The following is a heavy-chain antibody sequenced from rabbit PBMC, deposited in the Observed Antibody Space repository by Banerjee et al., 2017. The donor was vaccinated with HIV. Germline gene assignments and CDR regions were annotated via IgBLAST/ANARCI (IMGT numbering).Heavy chain of an antibody. Sequence: QEQLKETGGGLVQPGGSLTLTCTASGFDFSRNAVSWVRQAPGKGLEWIGTIYAGSSGSTCYASWAKGRFTISKPSSTTVTLQVTSLTAADTATYFCARAIGGGIGRGLWGPGTLVTVS. CDR2: IYAGSSGST. CDR1: GFDFSRNAV. J-gene: IGHJ4*01. V-gene: IGHV1S45*01. D-gene: IGHD7-1*01. CDR3: ARAIGGGIGRGL.